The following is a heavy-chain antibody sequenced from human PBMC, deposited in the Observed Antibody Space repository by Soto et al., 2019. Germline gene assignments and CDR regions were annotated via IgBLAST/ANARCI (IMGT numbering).Heavy chain of an antibody. CDR3: AKVAYYASSGYPQPLSYYFDY. CDR2: ISGSGGST. V-gene: IGHV3-23*01. CDR1: GFTFSSYA. J-gene: IGHJ4*02. D-gene: IGHD3-22*01. Sequence: GGSLSLSCAASGFTFSSYAMSWVRQAPGKGLELVSAISGSGGSTYYADSVKGRCTISRDNSNNTLYLQMNSLRAEDTAVYYCAKVAYYASSGYPQPLSYYFDYWGQGTLVTVSS.